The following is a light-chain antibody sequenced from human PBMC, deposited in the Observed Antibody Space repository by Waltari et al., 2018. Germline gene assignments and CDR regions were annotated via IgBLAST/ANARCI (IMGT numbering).Light chain of an antibody. V-gene: IGKV3-20*01. CDR3: QQYDSSPPT. CDR1: HIGTNY. CDR2: GAS. J-gene: IGKJ4*01. Sequence: DIVSTQSPATLSLSPGERATLSFRASHIGTNYLAWYQQKPGQAPRLLISGASSRATGIPDRFSGSGSATDFTLNISRLEPEDFAVYYCQQYDSSPPTFGGGTKVEIK.